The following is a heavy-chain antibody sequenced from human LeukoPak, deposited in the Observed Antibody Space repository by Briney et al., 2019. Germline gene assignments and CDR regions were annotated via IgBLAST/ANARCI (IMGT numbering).Heavy chain of an antibody. CDR1: GGSITTHY. CDR2: VLYSGIT. V-gene: IGHV4-59*11. D-gene: IGHD4-17*01. J-gene: IGHJ3*01. CDR3: ARDLTTVTKGFDL. Sequence: SETLSLTCSISGGSITTHYWTWIRQPPGEGLEWIGYVLYSGITNYNPSLRGRITISVDTSQNQFSLGLRSVTAADTAVYCCARDLTTVTKGFDLWGQGTMVTVSS.